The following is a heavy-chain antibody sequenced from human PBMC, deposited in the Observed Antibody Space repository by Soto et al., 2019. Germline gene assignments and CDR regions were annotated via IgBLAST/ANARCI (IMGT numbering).Heavy chain of an antibody. Sequence: PSETLSLTCTVSGGSISSYYWSWIRQPPGKGLEWIGYTYYRGSTNYNPSLKSRVTISVDTSKNQFSLRLTSVTASDTAVYYCARPDSSSWAAPFGSWGQGTLVTVSS. CDR3: ARPDSSSWAAPFGS. J-gene: IGHJ4*02. CDR1: GGSISSYY. D-gene: IGHD6-13*01. V-gene: IGHV4-59*08. CDR2: TYYRGST.